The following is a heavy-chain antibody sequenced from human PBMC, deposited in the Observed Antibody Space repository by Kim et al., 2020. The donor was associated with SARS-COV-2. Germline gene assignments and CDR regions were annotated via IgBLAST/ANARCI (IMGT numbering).Heavy chain of an antibody. V-gene: IGHV3-74*01. CDR1: GFSFSDYW. CDR2: ISRDGRTT. J-gene: IGHJ4*02. CDR3: AGGIDY. Sequence: GGSLRLSCAASGFSFSDYWMHWVRQAPGKGLVWVSRISRDGRTTHYADSVRGRFTITRDNVKNTVYLQMDSLSAEDTAIYYCAGGIDYWGQGTLVTVSS. D-gene: IGHD3-16*01.